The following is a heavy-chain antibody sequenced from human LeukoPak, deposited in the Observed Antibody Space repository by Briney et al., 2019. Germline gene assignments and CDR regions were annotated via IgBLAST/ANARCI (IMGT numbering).Heavy chain of an antibody. CDR2: ISYDGSNK. CDR1: GFTFSSYA. J-gene: IGHJ4*02. V-gene: IGHV3-30*04. CDR3: ARRGGTVATIGDDFDY. Sequence: RGSLRLSCAASGFTFSSYAMHWVRQAPGKGLEWVAVISYDGSNKYYADSVKGRVTISRDNSKNTLYVQMNSLRAEDTAIYYCARRGGTVATIGDDFDYWGQGTVVTVSS. D-gene: IGHD5-12*01.